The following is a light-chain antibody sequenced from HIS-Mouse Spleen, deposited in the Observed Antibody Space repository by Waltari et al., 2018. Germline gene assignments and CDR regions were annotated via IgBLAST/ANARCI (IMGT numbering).Light chain of an antibody. CDR2: SNN. CDR1: SSNIGSNT. V-gene: IGLV1-44*01. J-gene: IGLJ3*02. CDR3: AAWDDSLNGWV. Sequence: QSVLTQPPSASGTPVQRVTISCSGSSSNIGSNTVHWYQQLPGTAPQLLIYSNNQRPSGVPYRFSGSKSGTSASLAISGLQSEDEADYYCAAWDDSLNGWVFGGGTKLTVL.